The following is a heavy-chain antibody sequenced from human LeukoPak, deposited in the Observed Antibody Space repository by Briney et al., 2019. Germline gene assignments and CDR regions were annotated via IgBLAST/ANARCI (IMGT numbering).Heavy chain of an antibody. D-gene: IGHD3-3*01. CDR1: GGTFSSYA. Sequence: ASVKVSCKASGGTFSSYAISWVRQAPGQGLEWMGVIIPIFGTANYAQKFQGRVTITTDESTSTAYMELSSLRSEDTAVYYCARGITIFGVTLYGYAFDIWGQGTMVTVSS. CDR2: IIPIFGTA. V-gene: IGHV1-69*05. J-gene: IGHJ3*02. CDR3: ARGITIFGVTLYGYAFDI.